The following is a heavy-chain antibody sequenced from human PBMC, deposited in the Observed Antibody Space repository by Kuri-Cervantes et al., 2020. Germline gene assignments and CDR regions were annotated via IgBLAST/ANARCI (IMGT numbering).Heavy chain of an antibody. CDR3: AKIPNIVVVPAAIKLFFDY. Sequence: LSLTCAASGFTFSSNWIHWVRQAPGKGLVWVSRINSDGSSATYADSVKGRFTISRDNSKNTLYLQMNSLRAEDTAVYYCAKIPNIVVVPAAIKLFFDYWGQGTLVTVSP. CDR1: GFTFSSNW. D-gene: IGHD2-2*01. CDR2: INSDGSSA. J-gene: IGHJ4*02. V-gene: IGHV3-74*01.